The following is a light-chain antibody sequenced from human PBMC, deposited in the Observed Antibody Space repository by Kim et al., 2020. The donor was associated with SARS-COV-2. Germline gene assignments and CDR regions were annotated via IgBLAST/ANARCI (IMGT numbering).Light chain of an antibody. CDR2: GKN. CDR3: NSRDSNGNDV. J-gene: IGLJ1*01. Sequence: SSELTQDPAVSVALGQTVRITCQGDSLRSYYASWYQQKPGQAPVLVIYGKNNRPSGIPDRFSGSSSGNTASLTITGTQAEDEADYYCNSRDSNGNDVFGTGTKLTVL. V-gene: IGLV3-19*01. CDR1: SLRSYY.